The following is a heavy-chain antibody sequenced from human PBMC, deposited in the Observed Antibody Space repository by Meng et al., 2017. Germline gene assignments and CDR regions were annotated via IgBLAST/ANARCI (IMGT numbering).Heavy chain of an antibody. CDR2: ISWNSGSI. Sequence: SLKISCAASGFTFSSYAMSWVRQAPGKGLEWVSGISWNSGSIGYADSVKGRFTTSRDNAKNSLYLQMNSLRAEDTALYYCAKDDAFDIWGQGTMVNVSS. CDR1: GFTFSSYA. CDR3: AKDDAFDI. V-gene: IGHV3-9*01. J-gene: IGHJ3*02.